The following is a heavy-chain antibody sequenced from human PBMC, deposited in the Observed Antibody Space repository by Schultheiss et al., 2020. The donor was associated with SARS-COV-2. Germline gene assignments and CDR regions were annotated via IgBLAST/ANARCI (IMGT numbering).Heavy chain of an antibody. CDR2: ISSSGSTI. Sequence: GGSLRLSCAASGFTFSSYSMNWVRQAPGKGLEWVSYISSSGSTIYYADSVKGRFTISRDNAKNSLYLQMNSLRAEDTAVYYCARVCLGYYMDVWGNGTTVTVSS. V-gene: IGHV3-48*04. J-gene: IGHJ6*03. CDR1: GFTFSSYS. CDR3: ARVCLGYYMDV. D-gene: IGHD3-10*02.